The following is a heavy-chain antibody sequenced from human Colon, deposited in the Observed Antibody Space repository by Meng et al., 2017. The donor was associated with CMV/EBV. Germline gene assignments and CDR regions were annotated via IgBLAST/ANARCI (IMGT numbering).Heavy chain of an antibody. CDR3: ARIMFCDDTSCYSHYGMDV. J-gene: IGHJ6*02. CDR1: GIRFNNYE. D-gene: IGHD3-22*01. V-gene: IGHV3-48*03. CDR2: ISRSGDII. Sequence: GEALKISCAASGIRFNNYEVNWVRQAPGKGLEWVAYISRSGDIIDYADSVKGRFTVSRDNANNSLFVQMNSLRGEDTGVYYCARIMFCDDTSCYSHYGMDVWGQGTTVTVSS.